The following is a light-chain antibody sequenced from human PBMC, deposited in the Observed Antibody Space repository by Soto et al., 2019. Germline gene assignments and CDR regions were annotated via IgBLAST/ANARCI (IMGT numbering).Light chain of an antibody. J-gene: IGLJ1*01. Sequence: QSVLTQAPSASGSPGQSVTISCTGSSRDVGGFDWVSWYQQHPGKAPKLMIYEVAKRPSGVPDRFSGSKSGNTASLTVSGLQVEDEGYYYCCSYAGTTAVFGTGTKVTVL. V-gene: IGLV2-8*01. CDR3: CSYAGTTAV. CDR1: SRDVGGFDW. CDR2: EVA.